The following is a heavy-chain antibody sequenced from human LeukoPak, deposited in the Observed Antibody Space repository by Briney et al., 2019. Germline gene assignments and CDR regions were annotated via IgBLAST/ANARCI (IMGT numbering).Heavy chain of an antibody. D-gene: IGHD2-15*01. V-gene: IGHV4-4*02. Sequence: SETLSLTCAVSGGSISSSNWWSWVRQPPGKGLEWIGEIYHSGSTNYNPSLKSRVTISVDKSKNQFSLKLSSVTAADAAVYFCARNFPGVGCSGGSCYDYWGQGTLVTVSS. CDR1: GGSISSSNW. J-gene: IGHJ4*02. CDR3: ARNFPGVGCSGGSCYDY. CDR2: IYHSGST.